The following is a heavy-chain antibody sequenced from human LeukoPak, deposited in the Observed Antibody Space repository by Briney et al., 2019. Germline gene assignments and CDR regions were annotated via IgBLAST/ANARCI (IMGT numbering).Heavy chain of an antibody. CDR2: INSDGSST. V-gene: IGHV3-74*01. CDR3: ARDFPRCPDYYDSSGYSN. Sequence: GGSLRLSCAASGFTFSSYWMHWVRHAPGKGLVWVSRINSDGSSTSYADSVKGRFTISRDNAKNTLYLQMNSLRAEDTAVYYCARDFPRCPDYYDSSGYSNWGQGTLVTVSS. D-gene: IGHD3-22*01. J-gene: IGHJ4*02. CDR1: GFTFSSYW.